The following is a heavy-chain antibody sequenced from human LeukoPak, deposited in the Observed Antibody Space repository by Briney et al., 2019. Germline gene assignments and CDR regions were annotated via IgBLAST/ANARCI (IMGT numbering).Heavy chain of an antibody. CDR3: ARDVDTLGWFDP. V-gene: IGHV1-69*13. D-gene: IGHD5-18*01. CDR1: GGTFSSYA. Sequence: RGASVKVSCKASGGTFSSYAISWVRQAPGQGLEWMGGIIPIFGTANYAQKFQGRVTITADESTSTAYMELSSLRSEDTAVYYCARDVDTLGWFDPWGQGTLVTVSS. CDR2: IIPIFGTA. J-gene: IGHJ5*02.